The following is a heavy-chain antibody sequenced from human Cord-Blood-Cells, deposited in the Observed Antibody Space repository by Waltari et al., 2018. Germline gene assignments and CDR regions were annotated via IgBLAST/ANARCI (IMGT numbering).Heavy chain of an antibody. Sequence: QVQLVQSGAEVKKPGSSVKVSCKASGGTFSSYAISWVRQAPGQGLEWMGGIIPIFGTANYAQKFQGRVTITADKSTSTAYMELSSLRSEDTAVYYCARGGDCTGGVCYTFDYWGQEPWSPSPQ. J-gene: IGHJ4*01. CDR3: ARGGDCTGGVCYTFDY. CDR2: IIPIFGTA. CDR1: GGTFSSYA. D-gene: IGHD2-8*02. V-gene: IGHV1-69*06.